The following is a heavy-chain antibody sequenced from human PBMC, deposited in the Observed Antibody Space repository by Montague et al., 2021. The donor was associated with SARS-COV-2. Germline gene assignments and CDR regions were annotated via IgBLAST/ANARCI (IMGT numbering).Heavy chain of an antibody. D-gene: IGHD4-23*01. Sequence: SETLSLTCGVSGDSIISTNWWSWIRQPPGKGLEWIGEIHHSGDTNYNPSFRSRVTISVDQSKNQYSLVLNFVTAADTALYYCLRAGGLDNRPPVWGQGALVIVSS. CDR1: GDSIISTNW. V-gene: IGHV4-4*02. CDR3: LRAGGLDNRPPV. CDR2: IHHSGDT. J-gene: IGHJ4*02.